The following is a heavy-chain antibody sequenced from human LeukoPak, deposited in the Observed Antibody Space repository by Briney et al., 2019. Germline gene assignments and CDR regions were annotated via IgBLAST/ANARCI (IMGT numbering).Heavy chain of an antibody. Sequence: GGSLRLTCAVSGITLSSYGMSWVRQAPGKGLEWVAGVSDSGGRTSYADSLKGRFTMSSDNPKSTLYLEMNSLRAEDTAVYFCANRGVIIRAFLAGYHKEAYYFHPWGQGPRVPVSS. D-gene: IGHD3-10*01. CDR3: ANRGVIIRAFLAGYHKEAYYFHP. V-gene: IGHV3-23*01. J-gene: IGHJ4*02. CDR1: GITLSSYG. CDR2: VSDSGGRT.